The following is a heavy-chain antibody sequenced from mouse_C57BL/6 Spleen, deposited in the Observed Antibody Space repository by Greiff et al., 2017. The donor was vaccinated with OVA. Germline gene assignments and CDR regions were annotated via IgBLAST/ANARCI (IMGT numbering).Heavy chain of an antibody. J-gene: IGHJ4*01. CDR3: ATYGTAYAIDY. CDR1: GYAFSSSW. Sequence: VQLQQPGPELVKPGASVKISCKASGYAFSSSWMNWVKQRPGKGLEWIGRINPGDGDTNYNGKFKGKATLTADKSSSTAYMQLSSLTSADSAVYFCATYGTAYAIDYWGQGTSVTVSS. D-gene: IGHD2-1*01. V-gene: IGHV1-82*01. CDR2: INPGDGDT.